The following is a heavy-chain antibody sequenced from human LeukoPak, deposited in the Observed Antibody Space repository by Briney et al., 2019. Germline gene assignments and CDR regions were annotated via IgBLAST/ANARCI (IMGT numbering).Heavy chain of an antibody. J-gene: IGHJ5*02. D-gene: IGHD5-18*01. V-gene: IGHV3-30-3*01. CDR3: ARDARGYSYGNWFDP. Sequence: PGGSLRLSCAASGFTFSSYAMHWVRQAPGKGLEWVAVISYDGSNKYYADSVKGRFTISRDNSKNTLYLQMNSLRAEDTAVYCCARDARGYSYGNWFDPWGQGTLVTVSS. CDR2: ISYDGSNK. CDR1: GFTFSSYA.